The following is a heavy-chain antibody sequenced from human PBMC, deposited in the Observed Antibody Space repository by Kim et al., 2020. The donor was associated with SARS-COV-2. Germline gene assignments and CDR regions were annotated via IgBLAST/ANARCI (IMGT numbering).Heavy chain of an antibody. D-gene: IGHD3-10*01. CDR2: ISYDGSNK. CDR1: GFTFSSYG. J-gene: IGHJ6*03. Sequence: AGSLRLSCAASGFTFSSYGMHWVRQAPGKGLEWVAVISYDGSNKYYADSVKGRFTISRDNSKNTLYLQMNSLRAEDTAVYYCAKSMVRGVPLYYYYYMDVWGKGTTVTVSS. V-gene: IGHV3-30*18. CDR3: AKSMVRGVPLYYYYYMDV.